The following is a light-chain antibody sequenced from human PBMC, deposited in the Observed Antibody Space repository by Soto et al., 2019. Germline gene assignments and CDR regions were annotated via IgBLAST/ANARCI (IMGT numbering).Light chain of an antibody. CDR2: SAS. CDR3: QQYNYYPLT. J-gene: IGKJ4*01. CDR1: QAINTY. V-gene: IGKV1-16*02. Sequence: DLQMTQSPSSLSASVGDTVTITCRASQAINTYLVWFQQKPGEAPKSLIYSASSLHSGVPSKFSGSGSGRDFTLTINSLQPEDVATYYCQQYNYYPLTFGGGTKVEIK.